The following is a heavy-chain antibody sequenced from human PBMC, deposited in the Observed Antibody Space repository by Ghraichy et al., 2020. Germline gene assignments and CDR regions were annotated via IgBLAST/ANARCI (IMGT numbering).Heavy chain of an antibody. Sequence: SETLSLTCAVSGGSFNAYYWSWIRQPAGKGLEWIGRIYASGITNYNPSLKSRVTMSVDTTKNQFSLRLSSVTAADTAVYYCARDPRPLVHDDFDVWGQGTMVTVSS. J-gene: IGHJ3*01. CDR3: ARDPRPLVHDDFDV. CDR1: GGSFNAYY. CDR2: IYASGIT. V-gene: IGHV4-4*07. D-gene: IGHD3-9*01.